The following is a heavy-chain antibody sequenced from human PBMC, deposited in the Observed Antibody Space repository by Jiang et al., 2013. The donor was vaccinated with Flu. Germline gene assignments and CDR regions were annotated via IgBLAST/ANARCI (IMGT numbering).Heavy chain of an antibody. V-gene: IGHV1-69*04. J-gene: IGHJ4*02. D-gene: IGHD6-13*01. CDR3: ARSSYIAAAANFDY. Sequence: SGAEVKKPGSSVKVSCKSSGGTFTSNAISWLRQAPGQGPEWMGGIIPILGIANYAQKFQGRVTITADKSTSTAYMELSSLRSEDTAVYYCARSSYIAAAANFDYWGQGTLVTVSS. CDR1: GGTFTSNA. CDR2: IIPILGIA.